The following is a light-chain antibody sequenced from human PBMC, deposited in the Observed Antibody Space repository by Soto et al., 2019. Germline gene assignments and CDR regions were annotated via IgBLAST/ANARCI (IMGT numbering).Light chain of an antibody. CDR3: QQSFSRPMYT. CDR1: QTISTY. V-gene: IGKV1-39*01. Sequence: DIQMTQSPSSLSASVGDRVVITCRASQTISTYLNWYQQKPGTAPKLLIYDASTLQSGVPSRFRGSGSGTDFTLTISNLQPEDLATFYCQQSFSRPMYTFGQGTKVEIK. J-gene: IGKJ2*01. CDR2: DAS.